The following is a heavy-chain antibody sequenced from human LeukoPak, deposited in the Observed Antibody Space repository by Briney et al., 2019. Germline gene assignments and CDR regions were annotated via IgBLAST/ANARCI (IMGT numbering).Heavy chain of an antibody. D-gene: IGHD6-6*01. CDR3: AKDLPARYSFEY. V-gene: IGHV3-30*02. Sequence: GGSLRLSCAASGFTFRNYAMYWVRQAPGQGLEWVAFTNYDGSDRCYADSVKGRFTVSRDNPKNALYLQMNSPRTEDTAVYYCAKDLPARYSFEYWGQGTMVTVPS. CDR2: TNYDGSDR. J-gene: IGHJ4*02. CDR1: GFTFRNYA.